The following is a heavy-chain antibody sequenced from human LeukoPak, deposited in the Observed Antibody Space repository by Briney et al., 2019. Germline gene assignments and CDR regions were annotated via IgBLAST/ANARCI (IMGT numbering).Heavy chain of an antibody. CDR3: AGFSAYSSSWPEPNDAFDI. D-gene: IGHD6-13*01. V-gene: IGHV4-34*01. CDR2: INHSGST. J-gene: IGHJ3*02. CDR1: GGSFSGYY. Sequence: SETLSLTCAVYGGSFSGYYWSWIRQPPGKGLEWIGEINHSGSTNYNPSLKSRVTISVDTSKNQFSPKLSSVTAADTAVYYCAGFSAYSSSWPEPNDAFDIWGQGTMVTVSS.